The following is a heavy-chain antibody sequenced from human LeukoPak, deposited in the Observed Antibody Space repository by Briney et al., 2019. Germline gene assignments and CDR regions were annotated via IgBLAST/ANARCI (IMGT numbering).Heavy chain of an antibody. CDR3: VKDLKAGGILTD. CDR1: GFKFDEYG. Sequence: GGSLRLSCTASGFKFDEYGMHWVRQAPGKGLEWVSGISWNNGDIGYADSVKGRFTISRDNAKNFLFLQMNGLRPEDTALYYCVKDLKAGGILTDWGQGTLVTVSS. CDR2: ISWNNGDI. V-gene: IGHV3-9*01. J-gene: IGHJ4*02. D-gene: IGHD3-9*01.